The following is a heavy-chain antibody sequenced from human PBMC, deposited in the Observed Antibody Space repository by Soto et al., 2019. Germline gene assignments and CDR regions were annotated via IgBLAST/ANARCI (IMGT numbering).Heavy chain of an antibody. Sequence: EVQLVESGGGLVQPGGSLRLSCAASGFTFSNYWMSWVRQAPGKGLEWVANIKQDGSERNYVDSVKGRFTISRDNAKNSLYLQLNSLRAEDTAVYYCARAGSENDYWGQGTLVNVSS. J-gene: IGHJ4*02. D-gene: IGHD3-10*01. CDR1: GFTFSNYW. V-gene: IGHV3-7*05. CDR3: ARAGSENDY. CDR2: IKQDGSER.